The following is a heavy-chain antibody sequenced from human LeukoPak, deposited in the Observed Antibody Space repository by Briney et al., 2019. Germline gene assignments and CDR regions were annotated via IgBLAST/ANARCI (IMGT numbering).Heavy chain of an antibody. CDR1: GYTFTSYY. CDR2: INPSGGST. J-gene: IGHJ2*01. V-gene: IGHV1-46*01. D-gene: IGHD3-22*01. CDR3: ASSGYYWDWYFDL. Sequence: ASVKLSCKASGYTFTSYYMHWVRQAPGQGLEWMGIINPSGGSTSYAQKFQGRVTMTRDMSTSTVYMELSSLRSEDTAVYCCASSGYYWDWYFDLWGRGTLVTVSS.